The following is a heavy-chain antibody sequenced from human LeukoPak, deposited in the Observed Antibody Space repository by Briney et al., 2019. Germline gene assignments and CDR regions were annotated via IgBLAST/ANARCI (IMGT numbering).Heavy chain of an antibody. J-gene: IGHJ4*02. CDR3: AKGPGFYGSGSYLDY. CDR2: ISWNSGSI. CDR1: GFTFDDYA. Sequence: GGSLRLSCAASGFTFDDYAMHWVRQAPGKGLEWVSGISWNSGSIGYADSVKGRFTISRDNAKNSLYLQMNSLRAEDTAVYYCAKGPGFYGSGSYLDYWGQGTLVTVSS. D-gene: IGHD3-10*01. V-gene: IGHV3-9*01.